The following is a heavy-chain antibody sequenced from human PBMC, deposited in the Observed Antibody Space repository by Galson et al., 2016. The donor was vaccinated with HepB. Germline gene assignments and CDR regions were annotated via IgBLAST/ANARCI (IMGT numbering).Heavy chain of an antibody. CDR3: ARALMELPTSFGF. CDR1: GGSISSGGFY. Sequence: TLSLTCSVSGGSISSGGFYWSWIRQHPGKGLEWIGYIYYSGSTYYNPSLKSRVTISRDTSKNQFSLKLSYVTAADTAVYYCARALMELPTSFGFWGQGTLVTVSS. CDR2: IYYSGST. D-gene: IGHD1-7*01. V-gene: IGHV4-31*03. J-gene: IGHJ4*02.